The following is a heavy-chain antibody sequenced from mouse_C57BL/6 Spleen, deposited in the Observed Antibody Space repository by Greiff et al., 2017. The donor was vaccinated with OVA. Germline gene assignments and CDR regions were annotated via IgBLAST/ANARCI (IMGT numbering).Heavy chain of an antibody. CDR1: GFNIKDYS. Sequence: VQLQQSGAELVKPGASVKFSCTASGFNIKDYSMHWVKQRPEQGLEWIGGIDPEDGDTKYTPKFQGKATITADTSSDTAYLQLSSLTSEDTAVNYCSKSTVVARDYFDYWGQGTTLTVSS. CDR3: SKSTVVARDYFDY. V-gene: IGHV14-2*01. J-gene: IGHJ2*01. D-gene: IGHD1-1*01. CDR2: IDPEDGDT.